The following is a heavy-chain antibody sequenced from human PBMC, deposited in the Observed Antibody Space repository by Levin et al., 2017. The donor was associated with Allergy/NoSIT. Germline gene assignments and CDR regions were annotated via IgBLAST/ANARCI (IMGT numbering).Heavy chain of an antibody. D-gene: IGHD4-17*01. CDR1: GFTFSSYA. CDR2: ISYNGVTT. CDR3: ARATVTTWDVFDY. Sequence: GGSLRLSCAASGFTFSSYAMNWVRQAPGKGLEWVSFISYNGVTTYYADSVKGRFTISRDNSKNTLFLQLNTLRADDTAVYYCARATVTTWDVFDYWGQGTLVTVSS. V-gene: IGHV3-23*01. J-gene: IGHJ4*02.